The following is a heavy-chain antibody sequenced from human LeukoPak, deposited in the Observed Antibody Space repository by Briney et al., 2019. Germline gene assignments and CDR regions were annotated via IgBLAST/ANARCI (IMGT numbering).Heavy chain of an antibody. CDR3: ARDSLYNFWSGYYHTTYYFDY. J-gene: IGHJ4*02. CDR1: GGSFSGYY. D-gene: IGHD3-3*01. V-gene: IGHV4-4*07. Sequence: SETLSLTCAVYGGSFSGYYWSWIRQPAGKGLEWIGHIYTSGTTYNPSLKSRVTISVDTSKNQFSLNLSSMTAADTAVYYCARDSLYNFWSGYYHTTYYFDYWGQGTLVTVSS. CDR2: IYTSGT.